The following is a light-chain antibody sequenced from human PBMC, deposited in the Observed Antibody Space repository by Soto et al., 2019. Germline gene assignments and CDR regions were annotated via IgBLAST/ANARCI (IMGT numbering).Light chain of an antibody. CDR1: SGHSSYI. CDR2: LEGSGSY. CDR3: ETWDSNTRV. Sequence: QSVLTQSSSASASLGSSVKLTCTLSSGHSSYIIEWHQQQPGKAPRYLMKLEGSGSYNKGSGVPDRFSGSSSGADRYLTISSLQSEDEADYYCETWDSNTRVFGGGTKLTVL. J-gene: IGLJ2*01. V-gene: IGLV4-60*03.